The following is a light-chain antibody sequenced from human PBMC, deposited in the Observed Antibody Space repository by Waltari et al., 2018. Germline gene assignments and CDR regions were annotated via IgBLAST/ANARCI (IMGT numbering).Light chain of an antibody. Sequence: DIQMTQSPSTLSASVGDRVTITCRASQSISSWFAWYQQKPGKAPKLLIYKASSLESGVPSRFSGSGSGTEFTLTISSLQPDDFATYYCQQYRGTFGQGTKVEIK. J-gene: IGKJ1*01. CDR1: QSISSW. CDR2: KAS. V-gene: IGKV1-5*03. CDR3: QQYRGT.